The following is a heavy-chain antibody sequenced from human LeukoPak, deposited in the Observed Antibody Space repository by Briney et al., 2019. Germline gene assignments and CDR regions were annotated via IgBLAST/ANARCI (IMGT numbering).Heavy chain of an antibody. D-gene: IGHD2-8*02. CDR2: FHHTGGT. Sequence: PSETLSLTCSVSGGPMTSNYWGWIRQPPGKELKWIGFFHHTGGTNYNPYVKSRVTISGDTPKNQVSLKMTSVTAADTAVYYCATNRPVGGAYWGSFDMWGHGTLVTVSS. V-gene: IGHV4-59*01. CDR3: ATNRPVGGAYWGSFDM. CDR1: GGPMTSNY. J-gene: IGHJ3*02.